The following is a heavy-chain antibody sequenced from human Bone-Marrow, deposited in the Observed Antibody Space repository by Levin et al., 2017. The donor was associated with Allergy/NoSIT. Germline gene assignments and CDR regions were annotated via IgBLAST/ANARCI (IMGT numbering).Heavy chain of an antibody. Sequence: PGGSLRLSCAASGFTFKSYNMNWVRQAPGEGPEWLSFISSTSSTIYYADSVKGRFTISRDNAKNSLFLQMDSLRADDTAVYYCARDSVPIFGVPIPFDAWGQGTLVTVSS. V-gene: IGHV3-48*04. CDR1: GFTFKSYN. J-gene: IGHJ5*02. CDR2: ISSTSSTI. CDR3: ARDSVPIFGVPIPFDA. D-gene: IGHD3-3*01.